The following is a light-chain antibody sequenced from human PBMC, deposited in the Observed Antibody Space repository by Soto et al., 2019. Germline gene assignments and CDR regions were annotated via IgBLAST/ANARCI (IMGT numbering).Light chain of an antibody. V-gene: IGKV1-6*01. J-gene: IGKJ1*01. Sequence: IQMTQSPSSLSASVGDRVTITCQASQDISNYLNWYQQKPGKAPKLLIYAASSLQSGVPSRFSGSGSGTDFTLTISSLQPEDFATYYCLQDYNYPPTFGQGTKVDI. CDR2: AAS. CDR3: LQDYNYPPT. CDR1: QDISNY.